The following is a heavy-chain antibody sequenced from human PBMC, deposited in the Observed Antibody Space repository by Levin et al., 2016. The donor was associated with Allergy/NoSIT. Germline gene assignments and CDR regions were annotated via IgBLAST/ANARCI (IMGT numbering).Heavy chain of an antibody. CDR3: ARADIHCIKTNCWTNAFDM. J-gene: IGHJ3*02. V-gene: IGHV1-46*01. Sequence: ASVKVSCKASGYTLTNYYIHWVRQAPGQGLEWMGMINPSGGRTTYAQQFQDRVAMTRDTSTNTDYMELSSLRSEDTAVYSCARADIHCIKTNCWTNAFDMWGQGTKVTVSS. CDR1: GYTLTNYY. D-gene: IGHD2-2*01. CDR2: INPSGGRT.